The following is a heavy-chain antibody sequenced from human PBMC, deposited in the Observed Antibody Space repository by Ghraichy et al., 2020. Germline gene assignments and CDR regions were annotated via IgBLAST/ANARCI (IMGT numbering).Heavy chain of an antibody. CDR3: ARGTYYYGSGSYCDY. CDR1: GYTFTGYY. D-gene: IGHD3-10*01. V-gene: IGHV1-2*06. Sequence: ASVKVSCKASGYTFTGYYMHWVRQAPGQGLEWMGRINPNSGGTNYAQKFQGRVTMTRDTSISTAYMELSRLRSDDTAVYYCARGTYYYGSGSYCDYWGQGTLVTVSS. CDR2: INPNSGGT. J-gene: IGHJ4*02.